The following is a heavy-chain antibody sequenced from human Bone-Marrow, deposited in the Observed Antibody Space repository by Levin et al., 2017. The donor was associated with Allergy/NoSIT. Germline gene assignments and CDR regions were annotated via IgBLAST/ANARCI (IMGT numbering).Heavy chain of an antibody. CDR3: ARVRMSSSSPGGSWFDP. J-gene: IGHJ5*02. Sequence: KISCKASGGTFSSYTISWVRQAPGQGLEWMGRIIPILGIANYAQKFQGRVTITADKSTSTAYMELSSLRSEDTAVYYCARVRMSSSSPGGSWFDPWGQGTLVTVSS. CDR2: IIPILGIA. D-gene: IGHD6-6*01. CDR1: GGTFSSYT. V-gene: IGHV1-69*02.